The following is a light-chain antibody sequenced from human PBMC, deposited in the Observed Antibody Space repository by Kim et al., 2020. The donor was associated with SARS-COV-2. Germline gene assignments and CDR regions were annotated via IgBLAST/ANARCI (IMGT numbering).Light chain of an antibody. V-gene: IGKV3-20*01. CDR1: QSVSRSY. J-gene: IGKJ2*01. CDR2: GAS. Sequence: EIVLTQSPGTLSLSPGERAALSCRASQSVSRSYLAWYQQRPGQAPRLLIYGASSRATGIPDRFSGSGSGTDFTLTINRLEPEDFAVYYCQQYDSSPPYTFGQGTKLEIK. CDR3: QQYDSSPPYT.